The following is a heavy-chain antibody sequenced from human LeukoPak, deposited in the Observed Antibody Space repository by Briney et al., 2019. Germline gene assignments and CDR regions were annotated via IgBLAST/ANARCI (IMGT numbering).Heavy chain of an antibody. Sequence: GGSLRLSCAASGFTFSRYSMNWVRQAPGKGLEWVSSISSGSSFMYYADSVKGRFTISRDNAKNSLYLQMNSLRAKDTALYYRARDYYDRSGSSWFDPWGQGTLVTVSS. V-gene: IGHV3-21*01. CDR1: GFTFSRYS. CDR3: ARDYYDRSGSSWFDP. CDR2: ISSGSSFM. J-gene: IGHJ5*02. D-gene: IGHD3-22*01.